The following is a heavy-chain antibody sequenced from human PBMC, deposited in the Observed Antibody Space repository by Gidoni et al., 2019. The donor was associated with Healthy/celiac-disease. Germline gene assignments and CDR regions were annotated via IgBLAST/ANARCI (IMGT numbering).Heavy chain of an antibody. CDR3: ARGPPRDWGGGYYFDY. D-gene: IGHD7-27*01. J-gene: IGHJ4*02. CDR1: GGPHSSYY. V-gene: IGHV4-59*01. Sequence: QVQLQESGPGPVEPSETLSLNCTVHGGPHSSYYWSWIRQTPGKGLEWIGYIYYSGSTNYNPPLKSRVTISVDTSKNQFSLKLSSVTAADTAVYYCARGPPRDWGGGYYFDYWGQGTLVTVSS. CDR2: IYYSGST.